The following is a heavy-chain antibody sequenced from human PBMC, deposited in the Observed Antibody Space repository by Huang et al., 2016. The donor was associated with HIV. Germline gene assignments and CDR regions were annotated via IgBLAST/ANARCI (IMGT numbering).Heavy chain of an antibody. CDR3: ARAKDTWDAYDI. J-gene: IGHJ3*02. CDR2: ISNDGSNN. Sequence: QVQLVESGGGVVQPGRSLRLSCAASGFPFNNHAMHWVRQAQGKGRDWVAGISNDGSNNYYADSVKGRFTISRDSSKSTLFLHMTSLRTEDTAVYYCARAKDTWDAYDIWGQGTMVIVSS. D-gene: IGHD5-18*01. V-gene: IGHV3-30-3*01. CDR1: GFPFNNHA.